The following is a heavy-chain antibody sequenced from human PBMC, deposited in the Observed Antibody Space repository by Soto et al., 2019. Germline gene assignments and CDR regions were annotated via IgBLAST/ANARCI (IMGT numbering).Heavy chain of an antibody. D-gene: IGHD3-10*01. J-gene: IGHJ3*02. CDR3: ARQTPYGSGSYSSVGAFDI. Sequence: QLQLQESGPGLVKPSETLSLTCTVSGGSISSSSYYWGWIRQPPGKGLEWIGSIYYSGSTYYNPSLKSRVTISVDTSKNQFSLKRSSVTAADTAVYYCARQTPYGSGSYSSVGAFDIWGQGTMVTVSS. CDR2: IYYSGST. V-gene: IGHV4-39*01. CDR1: GGSISSSSYY.